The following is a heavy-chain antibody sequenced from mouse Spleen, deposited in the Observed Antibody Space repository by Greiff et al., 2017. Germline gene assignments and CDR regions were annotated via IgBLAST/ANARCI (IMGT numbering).Heavy chain of an antibody. Sequence: VQLQQPGAELVKPGASVKLSCKASGYTFTSYWMHWVKQRPGQGLEWIGMIHPNSGSTNYNEKFKSKATLTVDKSSSTAYMQLSSLTSEDSAVYYCARWDTTVGDFDYWGQGTTLTVSS. CDR3: ARWDTTVGDFDY. J-gene: IGHJ2*01. CDR2: IHPNSGST. CDR1: GYTFTSYW. V-gene: IGHV1-64*01. D-gene: IGHD1-1*01.